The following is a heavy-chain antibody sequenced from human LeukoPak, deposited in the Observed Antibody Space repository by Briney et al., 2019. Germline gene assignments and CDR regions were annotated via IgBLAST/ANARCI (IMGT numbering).Heavy chain of an antibody. CDR3: ARGAYKSGSYYYPMDV. V-gene: IGHV3-66*01. CDR2: VYAGGYT. J-gene: IGHJ6*02. D-gene: IGHD1-26*01. CDR1: GFTVSSNY. Sequence: GGSLRLSCAASGFTVSSNYMSWVRQAPGKGLEWVSVVYAGGYTYYADSVKGRFTISRDNSKNTLCLQMNSLRAEDTAVYYCARGAYKSGSYYYPMDVWGQGTTVTVSS.